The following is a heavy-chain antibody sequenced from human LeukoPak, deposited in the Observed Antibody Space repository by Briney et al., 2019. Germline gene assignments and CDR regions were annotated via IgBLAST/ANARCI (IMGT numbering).Heavy chain of an antibody. Sequence: ASVKVSCKASGYTFTGYYMHWVRQAPGQGLEWMGWINPNSGGTNYAQKFQGRVTMTRDTSISTAYMELSRLRSDDTAVYYCARGGAGYSKYYYYYMDVWGKGTTVTVSS. CDR2: INPNSGGT. J-gene: IGHJ6*03. CDR1: GYTFTGYY. CDR3: ARGGAGYSKYYYYYMDV. V-gene: IGHV1-2*02. D-gene: IGHD4-11*01.